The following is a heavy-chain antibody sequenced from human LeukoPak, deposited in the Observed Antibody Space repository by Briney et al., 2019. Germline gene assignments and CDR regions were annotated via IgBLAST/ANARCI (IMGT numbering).Heavy chain of an antibody. CDR2: ISSDGSST. CDR3: ARPMISVMSLGADF. CDR1: GFTFSNYW. J-gene: IGHJ4*02. V-gene: IGHV3-74*01. Sequence: GGSLTPSCAVSGFTFSNYWMHWVRQAPGKGLVWVSCISSDGSSTNYADSVKGRFSISRDNAKNTLYLHMNSLRVEDTAQYYCARPMISVMSLGADFWGQGSLVTVSS. D-gene: IGHD3/OR15-3a*01.